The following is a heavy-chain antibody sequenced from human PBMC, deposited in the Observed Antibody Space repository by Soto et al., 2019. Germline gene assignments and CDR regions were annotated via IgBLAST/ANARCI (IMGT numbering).Heavy chain of an antibody. J-gene: IGHJ6*02. D-gene: IGHD3-10*01. CDR3: ARKATYYYGSGSYFYYYYGMDV. CDR1: GGSFSGYY. V-gene: IGHV4-34*01. Sequence: SETLSLTCAVYGGSFSGYYWSWIRQPPGKGLEWIGEINHSGSTNYNPSLKSRVTISVDKSKNQFSLKLSSVTAADTAVYYCARKATYYYGSGSYFYYYYGMDVWGQGTTVTVSS. CDR2: INHSGST.